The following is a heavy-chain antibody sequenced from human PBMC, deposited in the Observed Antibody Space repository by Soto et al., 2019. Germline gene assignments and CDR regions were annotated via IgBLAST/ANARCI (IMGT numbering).Heavy chain of an antibody. CDR2: IYYSGST. J-gene: IGHJ3*02. CDR3: ARGIRFLEWLLLGDAFDI. D-gene: IGHD3-3*01. Sequence: LSLTYTFSGGSVSSDSYYWSLIRQPPGKGLEWIGYIYYSGSTNYNPSLKSRVTISVDTSKNQFSLKLSSVTAADTAVYCCARGIRFLEWLLLGDAFDIWGQGTMVTVSS. V-gene: IGHV4-61*01. CDR1: GGSVSSDSYY.